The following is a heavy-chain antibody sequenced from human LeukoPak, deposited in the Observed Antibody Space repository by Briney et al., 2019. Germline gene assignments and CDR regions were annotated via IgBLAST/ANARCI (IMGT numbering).Heavy chain of an antibody. J-gene: IGHJ4*02. V-gene: IGHV3-53*01. CDR2: IYSGGST. CDR1: GFTVSNNY. CDR3: AKEYYGGNPLGY. D-gene: IGHD4-23*01. Sequence: GGSLRLSCAASGFTVSNNYMRWVRQAPGKGLEWVSLIYSGGSTYYADSVKGRFTISRDNSKNTLYLQMNSLRAEDTAVYYCAKEYYGGNPLGYWGQGTLVTVSS.